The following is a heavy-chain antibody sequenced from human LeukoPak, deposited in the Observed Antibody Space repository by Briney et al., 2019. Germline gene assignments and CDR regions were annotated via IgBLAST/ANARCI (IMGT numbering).Heavy chain of an antibody. CDR1: GFTFSSYA. D-gene: IGHD3-10*01. J-gene: IGHJ4*02. V-gene: IGHV3-23*01. CDR3: AKLAMVRGVAYFDY. Sequence: GGSLRLSCAASGFTFSSYAMSWVRQAPGKGLEWVSAISGSGGSTYYADSVKGRFTISRDNSKSTLYLQMNSLRDEDTAVYYCAKLAMVRGVAYFDYWGQGTLVTVSS. CDR2: ISGSGGST.